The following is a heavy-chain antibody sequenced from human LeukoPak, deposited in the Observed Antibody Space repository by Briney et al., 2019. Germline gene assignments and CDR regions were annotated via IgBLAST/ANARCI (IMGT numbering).Heavy chain of an antibody. V-gene: IGHV5-51*01. Sequence: GESLQISCKGSGNSFTSYWIGWVRQMPGKGLEWMGIIYPDDSDTRYSPSFQGQVTISADKSISTAYLQWSSLKASDTAMYYCARHDRGAEMATTIYDYWGQGTLVTVSS. D-gene: IGHD5-24*01. CDR1: GNSFTSYW. CDR2: IYPDDSDT. CDR3: ARHDRGAEMATTIYDY. J-gene: IGHJ4*02.